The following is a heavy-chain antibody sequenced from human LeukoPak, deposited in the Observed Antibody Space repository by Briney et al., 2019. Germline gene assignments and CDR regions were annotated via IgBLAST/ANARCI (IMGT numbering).Heavy chain of an antibody. CDR2: INPSGGST. D-gene: IGHD1-26*01. J-gene: IGHJ3*02. Sequence: GASVKVSCKASGYTFTSYYMHWVRQAPGQGLEWMGIINPSGGSTSYAQKFQGRVTMTRDTSISTAYMELSRLRSDDTAVYYCARSIVGATEAFDIWGQGTMVTVSS. CDR3: ARSIVGATEAFDI. CDR1: GYTFTSYY. V-gene: IGHV1-46*01.